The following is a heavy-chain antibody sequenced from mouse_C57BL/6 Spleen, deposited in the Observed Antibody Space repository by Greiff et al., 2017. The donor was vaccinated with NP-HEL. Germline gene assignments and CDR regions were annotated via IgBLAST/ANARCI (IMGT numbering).Heavy chain of an antibody. CDR1: GYTFTSYW. CDR3: ARSRSLAY. CDR2: IDPSDSYT. J-gene: IGHJ3*01. V-gene: IGHV1-69*01. Sequence: QVHVKQPGAELVMPGASVKLSCKASGYTFTSYWMHWVKQRPGQGLEWIGEIDPSDSYTNYNQKFKGKSTLTVDKSSSTAYMQLSSLTSEDSAVYYCARSRSLAYWGQGTLVTVSA.